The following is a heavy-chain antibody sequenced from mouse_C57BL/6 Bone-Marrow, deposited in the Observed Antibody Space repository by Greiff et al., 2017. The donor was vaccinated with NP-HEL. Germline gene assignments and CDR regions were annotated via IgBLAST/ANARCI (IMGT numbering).Heavy chain of an antibody. CDR3: TASDGYYWFAY. CDR2: IDPENGDT. V-gene: IGHV14-4*01. J-gene: IGHJ3*01. D-gene: IGHD2-3*01. Sequence: EVQLQQSGAELVRPGASVKLSCTASGFNFKDDYMHWVKQRPEQGLEWIGWIDPENGDTEYASKFQGKATITADTSSNTAYLQLSSLTSEDTAVYYCTASDGYYWFAYWGQGTLVTVSA. CDR1: GFNFKDDY.